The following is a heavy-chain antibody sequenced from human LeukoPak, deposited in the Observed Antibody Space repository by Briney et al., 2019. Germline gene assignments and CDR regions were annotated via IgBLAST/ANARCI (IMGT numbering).Heavy chain of an antibody. CDR2: IIPMFDTA. CDR3: ARDDNDILTGYFDS. Sequence: SVRVSCKASEATFSNSAINWVRLAPGQGLEWMGGIIPMFDTAHYAEKFQGRVTISADESTNTVYMELRGLRSEDTAVYYCARDDNDILTGYFDSWGQGTLVTVSS. CDR1: EATFSNSA. D-gene: IGHD3-9*01. J-gene: IGHJ5*01. V-gene: IGHV1-69*01.